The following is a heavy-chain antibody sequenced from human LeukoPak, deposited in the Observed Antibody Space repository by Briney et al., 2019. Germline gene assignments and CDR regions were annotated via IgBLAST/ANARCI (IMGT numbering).Heavy chain of an antibody. D-gene: IGHD2/OR15-2a*01. Sequence: SETLSLTCAVYGGSFSGYYWSWIRQPPGKGLEWIGEINHSGSTNYNPSLKSRVTISVDTSENQFSLKLSSVTAADTAVYYCARVRKRIGYFDYWGQGTLVTVSS. CDR2: INHSGST. J-gene: IGHJ4*02. CDR3: ARVRKRIGYFDY. CDR1: GGSFSGYY. V-gene: IGHV4-34*01.